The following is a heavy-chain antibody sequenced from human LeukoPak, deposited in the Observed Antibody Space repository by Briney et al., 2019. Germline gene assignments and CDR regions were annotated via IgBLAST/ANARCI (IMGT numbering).Heavy chain of an antibody. J-gene: IGHJ4*02. Sequence: ASVKVSCKASGYTFSRYAMNWVRQAPGQGLEWMGWINTNSGNPTNAQGFTGRFVFSLDTSVSTAYLQINSLKAEDTAVYYCARTYYDFWSGYYYFDYWGQGTLVTVSS. D-gene: IGHD3-3*01. CDR1: GYTFSRYA. V-gene: IGHV7-4-1*02. CDR2: INTNSGNP. CDR3: ARTYYDFWSGYYYFDY.